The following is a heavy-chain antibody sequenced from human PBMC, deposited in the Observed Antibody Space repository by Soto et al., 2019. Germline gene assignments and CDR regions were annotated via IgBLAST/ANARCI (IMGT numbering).Heavy chain of an antibody. D-gene: IGHD2-8*01. CDR1: AFSLSTNGVG. J-gene: IGHJ4*02. CDR2: IYWNEDK. V-gene: IGHV2-5*01. CDR3: VHTVMVHTSTGGHYFDY. Sequence: SGPTLVNPSHTLTLTCTFSAFSLSTNGVGVGWIRQPPGKPLEWLAVIYWNEDKRYSRSLKSRLSITKDTSKNQVVLTMTTMDPVDTATYYCVHTVMVHTSTGGHYFDYWGTGIRVTVSS.